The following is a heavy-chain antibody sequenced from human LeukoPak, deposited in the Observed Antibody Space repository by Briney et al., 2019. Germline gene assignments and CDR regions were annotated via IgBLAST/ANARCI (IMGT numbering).Heavy chain of an antibody. Sequence: GGSLRLSCAASGFTFSSYWMNWVRQAPGKGLVWVSRIASDGSSTTYADSVKGRFSISRDNAKNTLYLQMNSPRVEDTAVYYCARGRPHGNDYWGQGTLVTVSS. V-gene: IGHV3-74*01. CDR1: GFTFSSYW. CDR2: IASDGSST. D-gene: IGHD4-23*01. J-gene: IGHJ4*02. CDR3: ARGRPHGNDY.